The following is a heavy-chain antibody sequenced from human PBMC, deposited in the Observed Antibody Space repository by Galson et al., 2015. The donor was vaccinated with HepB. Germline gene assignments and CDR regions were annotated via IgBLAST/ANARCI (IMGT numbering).Heavy chain of an antibody. J-gene: IGHJ6*02. CDR2: ISAYNGNT. CDR1: GYTFTSYG. Sequence: SVKVSCKASGYTFTSYGISWVRQAPGQGLEWMGWISAYNGNTNYAQKLQGRVTMTTDTSTSTAYMELRSLRSDDTAVYYCARDFPPNIVVVPAAMPGGGDYYYGMDVWGQGTTVTVSS. CDR3: ARDFPPNIVVVPAAMPGGGDYYYGMDV. V-gene: IGHV1-18*04. D-gene: IGHD2-2*01.